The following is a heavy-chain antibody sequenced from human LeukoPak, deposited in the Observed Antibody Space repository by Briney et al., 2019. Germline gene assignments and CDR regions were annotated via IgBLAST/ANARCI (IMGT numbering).Heavy chain of an antibody. CDR1: GFSLSTSGVG. CDR3: ARSLIAAPVLGAFDF. V-gene: IGHV2-5*02. CDR2: ISWGDDK. Sequence: SGPTLVKPTQTLTLTCTFSGFSLSTSGVGVGWIRQPPGKALEWLALISWGDDKRYSPSLKNRFTITKDTSKNQVVLTMTNMDPADTATYYCARSLIAAPVLGAFDFWGQGTMVTVSS. J-gene: IGHJ3*01. D-gene: IGHD6-13*01.